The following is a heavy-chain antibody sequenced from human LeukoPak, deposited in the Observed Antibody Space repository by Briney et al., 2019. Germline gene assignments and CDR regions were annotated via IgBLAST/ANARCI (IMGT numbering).Heavy chain of an antibody. D-gene: IGHD3-16*01. V-gene: IGHV3-23*01. CDR2: IRGSGGST. CDR3: AREFVVYNDYLWGTYHNDAFDI. CDR1: GFTFNTYA. J-gene: IGHJ3*02. Sequence: GGSLRLSCAASGFTFNTYAMSWVRQAPGKGLEWVSAIRGSGGSTYHADSVKGRFTISRDNSKNTLFLLMNKLRAEDTAVYYCAREFVVYNDYLWGTYHNDAFDIWGQGTMVTVSS.